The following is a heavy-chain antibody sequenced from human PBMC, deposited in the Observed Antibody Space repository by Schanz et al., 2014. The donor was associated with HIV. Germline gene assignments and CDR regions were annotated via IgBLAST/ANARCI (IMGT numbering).Heavy chain of an antibody. Sequence: EVQLVESGGGLVKPGGSLRLSCAASGFAFSSSWMHWVRQTPGKGLEWVAHINQDKSDKRYLYSVRGRFTVSRDNTKNSLFLQMNSLRAEDTAVYFCARDVAGCSGTSCYSDAFDIWGQGTLVTVSS. CDR3: ARDVAGCSGTSCYSDAFDI. J-gene: IGHJ3*02. CDR1: GFAFSSSW. CDR2: INQDKSDK. V-gene: IGHV3-7*01. D-gene: IGHD2-2*01.